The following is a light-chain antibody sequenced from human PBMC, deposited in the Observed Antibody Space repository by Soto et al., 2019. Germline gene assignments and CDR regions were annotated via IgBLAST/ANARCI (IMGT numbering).Light chain of an antibody. Sequence: EIEMTQSPATLSVSPGERATLSCRASQSVSSNLAWYQQKPGQAPRLLIYGASTRATGTPARFSGSGSGTEFTLTISSLQSEDFAVYYCQQYNNWPPWTFGQGTKVEIK. V-gene: IGKV3-15*01. CDR3: QQYNNWPPWT. CDR1: QSVSSN. J-gene: IGKJ1*01. CDR2: GAS.